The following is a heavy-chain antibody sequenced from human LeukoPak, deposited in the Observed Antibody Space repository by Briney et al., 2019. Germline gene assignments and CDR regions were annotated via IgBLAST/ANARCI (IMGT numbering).Heavy chain of an antibody. Sequence: SEALSLTCTVSGGSISSGDYYWSWIRQPPGKGLEWIGYIYYSGSTYYNPSLKSRVTISVDTSKNQFSLKLSSVTAADTAVYYCARARDRFTSVYWGQGTLVTVSS. CDR2: IYYSGST. CDR3: ARARDRFTSVY. D-gene: IGHD3-3*01. V-gene: IGHV4-30-4*01. J-gene: IGHJ4*02. CDR1: GGSISSGDYY.